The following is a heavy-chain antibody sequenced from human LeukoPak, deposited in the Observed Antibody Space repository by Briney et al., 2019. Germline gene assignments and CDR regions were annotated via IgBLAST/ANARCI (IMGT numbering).Heavy chain of an antibody. D-gene: IGHD2-15*01. Sequence: SGGSLRLSCAASRFDFTTSAMNWVRQAPGDRLEWVSGISANGGATYYVDSVKGRFTISRDNSKRTLYLQMNGLRAEDTAFYYCARGPHNRGGRFSWFDPWGQGTLVTVSS. CDR3: ARGPHNRGGRFSWFDP. CDR1: RFDFTTSA. CDR2: ISANGGAT. V-gene: IGHV3-23*01. J-gene: IGHJ5*02.